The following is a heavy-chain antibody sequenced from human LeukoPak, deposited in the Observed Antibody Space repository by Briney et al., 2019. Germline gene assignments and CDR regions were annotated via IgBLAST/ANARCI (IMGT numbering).Heavy chain of an antibody. J-gene: IGHJ4*02. CDR2: IIPILGIA. V-gene: IGHV1-69*04. CDR1: GGTFSSYA. CDR3: ARGSEYQLLKGAFDY. Sequence: ASVKVSCKASGGTFSSYAISWVRQAPGQGLEWMGRIIPILGIANYAQKFQGRVTITADKSTSTAYMELSSLRSEDTAVYYCARGSEYQLLKGAFDYWGQGTLVTVSS. D-gene: IGHD2-2*01.